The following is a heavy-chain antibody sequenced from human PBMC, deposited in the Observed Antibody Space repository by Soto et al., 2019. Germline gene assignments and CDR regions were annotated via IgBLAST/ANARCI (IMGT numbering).Heavy chain of an antibody. Sequence: QVQLQESGPGLVKPSETLSLTCTVSGDSISSYNLAWIRQPPGKGLEWIGYFRSSGGTSYNPSLKSRVGICAGPSTNPFSPRLTSGNAGGTGVYYCVGQGIGVLQGLGDVWGQGTTVTVSS. CDR3: VGQGIGVLQGLGDV. D-gene: IGHD3-10*01. CDR2: FRSSGGT. CDR1: GDSISSYN. V-gene: IGHV4-4*08. J-gene: IGHJ6*02.